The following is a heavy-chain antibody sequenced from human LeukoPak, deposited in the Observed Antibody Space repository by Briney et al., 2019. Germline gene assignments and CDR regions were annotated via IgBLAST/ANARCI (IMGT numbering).Heavy chain of an antibody. CDR2: ISSSSSYI. CDR3: ARATTGYDYGPY. D-gene: IGHD4-17*01. CDR1: GFTYSSYS. Sequence: GGSLRLSCAASGFTYSSYSMNWVRQAPGKGLEWVSSISSSSSYIYYADSVKGRFTISRDNAKNSLYLQMNSLRAEDTAVYYCARATTGYDYGPYWGQGTLVTVSS. J-gene: IGHJ4*02. V-gene: IGHV3-21*01.